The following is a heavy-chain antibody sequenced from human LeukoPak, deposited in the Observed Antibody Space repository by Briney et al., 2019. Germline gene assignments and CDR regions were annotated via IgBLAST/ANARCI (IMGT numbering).Heavy chain of an antibody. CDR2: IRYDGSNK. CDR3: AKWKIREDIVVVPAASPFDY. CDR1: GFTFSSYG. Sequence: HPGGSLRLSCAASGFTFSSYGMHWVRQAPGKGLEWVAFIRYDGSNKYYADSVKGRFTISRDNFKNTLYLQMNSLRAEDTAVYYCAKWKIREDIVVVPAASPFDYWGQGTLVTVSS. J-gene: IGHJ4*02. V-gene: IGHV3-30*02. D-gene: IGHD2-2*01.